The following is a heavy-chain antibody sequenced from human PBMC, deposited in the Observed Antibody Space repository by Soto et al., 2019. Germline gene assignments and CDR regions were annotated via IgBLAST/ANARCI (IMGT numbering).Heavy chain of an antibody. J-gene: IGHJ5*02. CDR2: TSTDKGDT. Sequence: QVQLVQSGAEVKKPGASVKVSCRSSGYLFTAYGIAWVRQAPGQGLEWMAWTSTDKGDTSYAEKFEGRVTMTTDTSTSIAYMELRGLRHDDTAVYYCARARRDGSPNWFDPWGQGTLVSVSS. CDR1: GYLFTAYG. V-gene: IGHV1-18*04. CDR3: ARARRDGSPNWFDP. D-gene: IGHD6-25*01.